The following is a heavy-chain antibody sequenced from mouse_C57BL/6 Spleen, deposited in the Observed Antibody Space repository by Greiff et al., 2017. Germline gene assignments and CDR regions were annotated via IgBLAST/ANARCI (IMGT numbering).Heavy chain of an antibody. D-gene: IGHD1-1*01. CDR2: ISYDGSN. J-gene: IGHJ1*03. CDR1: GYSITSGYY. CDR3: ARAAGSSYDWYFDV. Sequence: EVKLMESGPGLVKPSQSLSLTCSVTGYSITSGYYWNWIRQFPGNKLEWMGYISYDGSNNYNPSLKNRISITRDTSKNQFFLKLNSVTTEDTATYYCARAAGSSYDWYFDVWGTGTTVTVSS. V-gene: IGHV3-6*01.